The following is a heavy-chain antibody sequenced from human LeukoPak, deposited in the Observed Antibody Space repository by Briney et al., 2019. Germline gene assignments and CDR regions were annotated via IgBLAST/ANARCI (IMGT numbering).Heavy chain of an antibody. Sequence: GGSLRLSCAASGFPFSGSAMQWVRRASGKGVEGVGRIRSKDNGYVTAYAASVKGRFTISRDDSKNTAYLQMNSLKTEDTAVYYCLGYCTKGVWDWGQGTLVTVSS. CDR3: LGYCTKGVWD. CDR2: IRSKDNGYVT. D-gene: IGHD2-8*01. CDR1: GFPFSGSA. V-gene: IGHV3-73*01. J-gene: IGHJ4*02.